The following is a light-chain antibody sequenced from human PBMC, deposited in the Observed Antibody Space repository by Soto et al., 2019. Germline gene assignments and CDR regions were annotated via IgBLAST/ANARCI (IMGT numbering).Light chain of an antibody. Sequence: EIVLTQSPGTLSLSPGERATLSCRASQSVSSSYLAWYQQKPGQAPRLLIYGASSRDTGIPDRFSGSGSGTDFTLTISRLETEDFAVYYCQQLYTFGQGTKLEIK. J-gene: IGKJ2*01. CDR2: GAS. CDR1: QSVSSSY. V-gene: IGKV3-20*01. CDR3: QQLYT.